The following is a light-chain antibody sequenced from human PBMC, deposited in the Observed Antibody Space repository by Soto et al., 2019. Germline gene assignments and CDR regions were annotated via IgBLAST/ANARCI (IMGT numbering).Light chain of an antibody. CDR2: GAS. J-gene: IGKJ1*01. CDR3: QQYGSSSWT. V-gene: IGKV3-20*01. Sequence: EIVLTQSPGTLSLSPGERATLSCRASQSVSSISLAWYQQKPGQAPRLLMYGASSRATGIPDRFSGSGSGTDFTLTISRLEPEDSAVYYCQQYGSSSWTLGQGTKVEIK. CDR1: QSVSSIS.